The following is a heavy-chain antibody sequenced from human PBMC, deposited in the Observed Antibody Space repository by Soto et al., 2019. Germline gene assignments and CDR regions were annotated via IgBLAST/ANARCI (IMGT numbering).Heavy chain of an antibody. V-gene: IGHV3-30-3*01. Sequence: GGSLRLSCAASGFTFSSYAMHWVRQAPGKGLEWVAVISYDGSNKYYAGSVKGRFTISRDNSKNTLYLQMNSLRAEDTAVYYCARDATDFWSGYYRSLNYYYYGMDVWGQGTTVTVSS. CDR2: ISYDGSNK. CDR1: GFTFSSYA. J-gene: IGHJ6*02. D-gene: IGHD3-3*01. CDR3: ARDATDFWSGYYRSLNYYYYGMDV.